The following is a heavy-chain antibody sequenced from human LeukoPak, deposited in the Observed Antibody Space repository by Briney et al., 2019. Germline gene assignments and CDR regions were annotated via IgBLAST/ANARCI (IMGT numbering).Heavy chain of an antibody. CDR1: GFTFTRYW. J-gene: IGHJ4*02. Sequence: GGSLRLSCAASGFTFTRYWMSWVRQAPGKGLEWVANIKQDGSERHYVDSVKGRFTISRDNARNSVYLQMNSLSDNDTAVYYCARDGDYIMPPFDYWGQGILVTVSS. CDR2: IKQDGSER. D-gene: IGHD4-17*01. CDR3: ARDGDYIMPPFDY. V-gene: IGHV3-7*01.